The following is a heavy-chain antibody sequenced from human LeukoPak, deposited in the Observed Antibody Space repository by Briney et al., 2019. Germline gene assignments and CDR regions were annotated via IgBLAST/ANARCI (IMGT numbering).Heavy chain of an antibody. Sequence: GGSLRLSCAASGFTFSDYYMSWIRQAPGKGLEWVSYISSSSSYTNYTDSVKGRFTISRDNAKNSLYLQMNSLRAEDTAVYYCARAGAGSSWFSDAFDIWGQGTMVTVSS. J-gene: IGHJ3*02. D-gene: IGHD6-13*01. CDR1: GFTFSDYY. CDR3: ARAGAGSSWFSDAFDI. V-gene: IGHV3-11*06. CDR2: ISSSSSYT.